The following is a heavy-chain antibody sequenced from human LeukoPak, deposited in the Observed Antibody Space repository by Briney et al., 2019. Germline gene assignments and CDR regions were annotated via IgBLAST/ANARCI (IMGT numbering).Heavy chain of an antibody. V-gene: IGHV4-59*08. Sequence: SETLSLTCTVFGVSISSDYWSWIRLSPGKGLEWIGYIYYSGCSNYNPSLKSRVTMSVDTSKNQFSLKLTSVTAADTAVYYCARRLRQNLFDPWGQGTLVTVPS. CDR1: GVSISSDY. CDR3: ARRLRQNLFDP. J-gene: IGHJ5*02. CDR2: IYYSGCS. D-gene: IGHD4-17*01.